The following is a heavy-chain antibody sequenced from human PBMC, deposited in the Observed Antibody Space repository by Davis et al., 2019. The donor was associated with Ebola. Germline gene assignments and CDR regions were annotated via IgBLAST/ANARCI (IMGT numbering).Heavy chain of an antibody. D-gene: IGHD6-13*01. CDR2: IWYDGSNK. Sequence: GESLKISCAASGFTFSSYGMHWVRQAPGKGLEWVAVIWYDGSNKYYADSVKGRFTISRDNSKNTLYLQMNSLRAEDTAVYYCAKGDRGIPFDYWGQGTLVTVSS. V-gene: IGHV3-30*02. CDR3: AKGDRGIPFDY. J-gene: IGHJ4*02. CDR1: GFTFSSYG.